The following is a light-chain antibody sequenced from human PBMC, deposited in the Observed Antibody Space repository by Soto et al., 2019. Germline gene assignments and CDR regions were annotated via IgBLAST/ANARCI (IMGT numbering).Light chain of an antibody. V-gene: IGLV2-14*03. CDR1: SSDVGAFNY. Sequence: QSVLTQPASVSGSPGQSISISCIGTSSDVGAFNYVSWYQHHPGKAHQLIIYDVTSRPSGVSNRFSASKSGNTASLTISRLQAEDEADYYCSSYTTRNTEVFGTGTKVTVL. CDR3: SSYTTRNTEV. CDR2: DVT. J-gene: IGLJ1*01.